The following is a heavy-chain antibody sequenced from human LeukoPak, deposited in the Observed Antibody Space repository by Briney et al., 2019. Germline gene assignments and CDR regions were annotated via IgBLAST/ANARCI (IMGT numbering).Heavy chain of an antibody. D-gene: IGHD3-22*01. J-gene: IGHJ4*02. CDR3: ARGLYYDSSGYYRPVGY. CDR1: GYTFTSYD. Sequence: VASVRVSCKASGYTFTSYDINWVRQATGQGLEWMGWMNPNSGNTGYAQKFQGRVTMTRNTSISTAYMELSSLRSEDTAVYYCARGLYYDSSGYYRPVGYWGQGTLVTVSS. CDR2: MNPNSGNT. V-gene: IGHV1-8*01.